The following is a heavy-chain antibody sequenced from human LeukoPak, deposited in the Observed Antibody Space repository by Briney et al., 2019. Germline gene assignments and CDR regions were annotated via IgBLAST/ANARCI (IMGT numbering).Heavy chain of an antibody. CDR3: ACGNSGSYGLDY. V-gene: IGHV1-2*02. J-gene: IGHJ4*02. CDR2: INPNSGGT. Sequence: ASVKVSCKASGYTFTDYYIHWVRQAPGQGLEWMGWINPNSGGTNYAQKFQGRVSMTRDTSISTAYMELSRLRSDDTALYYCACGNSGSYGLDYWGQGTLVTVSS. CDR1: GYTFTDYY. D-gene: IGHD1-26*01.